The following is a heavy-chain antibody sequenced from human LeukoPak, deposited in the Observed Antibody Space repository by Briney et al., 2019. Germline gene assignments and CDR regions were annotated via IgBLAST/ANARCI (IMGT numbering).Heavy chain of an antibody. J-gene: IGHJ6*04. CDR2: IYYSGST. CDR1: GGSISSGGYY. D-gene: IGHD4-17*01. Sequence: SQTLSLTCTVSGGSISSGGYYWSWIRQHPGKGLEWIGYIYYSGSTYYNPSLKSRVTISVDTSKNQFSLKLSSVTAADTAVYYCARRRGGYGDPGMDVWGKGTTGTVSS. CDR3: ARRRGGYGDPGMDV. V-gene: IGHV4-31*03.